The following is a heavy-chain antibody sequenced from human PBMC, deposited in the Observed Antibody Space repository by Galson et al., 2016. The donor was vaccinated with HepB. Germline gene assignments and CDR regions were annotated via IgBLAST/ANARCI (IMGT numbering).Heavy chain of an antibody. J-gene: IGHJ6*02. V-gene: IGHV3-48*01. CDR3: AGLLVPAASYYPYYGMDV. D-gene: IGHD2-2*01. Sequence: SLRLSCAASGFSFSTYNMNWVRQAPGKGLEWVSYISSSSSTIYYADSVKGRFTISRDNAKNSLYLQMSSLRAEDTAVYYCAGLLVPAASYYPYYGMDVWGQGTTVTVSS. CDR2: ISSSSSTI. CDR1: GFSFSTYN.